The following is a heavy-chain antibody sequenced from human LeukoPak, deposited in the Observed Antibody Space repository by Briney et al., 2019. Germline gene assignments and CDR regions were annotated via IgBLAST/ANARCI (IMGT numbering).Heavy chain of an antibody. Sequence: ASVKASCKASGYTSTSYGISWVRQAPGQGLEWMGWISAYNGNTNYAQKLQGRVTMTTDTSTSTAYMELRSLRSDDTAVYYCAREETSGYLNDYWGQGTLVTVSS. CDR2: ISAYNGNT. CDR1: GYTSTSYG. J-gene: IGHJ4*02. V-gene: IGHV1-18*01. CDR3: AREETSGYLNDY. D-gene: IGHD5-12*01.